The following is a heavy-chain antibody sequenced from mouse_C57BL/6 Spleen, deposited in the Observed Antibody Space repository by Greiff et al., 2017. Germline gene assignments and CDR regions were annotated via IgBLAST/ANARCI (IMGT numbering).Heavy chain of an antibody. CDR3: AREGYGSGLAD. CDR2: IDPNSGGT. CDR1: GYTFTSYW. Sequence: QVQLQQPGAELVKPGASVKLSCKASGYTFTSYWMHWVKQRPGRGLEWIGRIDPNSGGTKYNEKFKSKGTLTVDKAASTAYMQLSSLTSEDSAVYYCAREGYGSGLADWGQGTLVTVSA. D-gene: IGHD1-1*01. V-gene: IGHV1-72*01. J-gene: IGHJ3*01.